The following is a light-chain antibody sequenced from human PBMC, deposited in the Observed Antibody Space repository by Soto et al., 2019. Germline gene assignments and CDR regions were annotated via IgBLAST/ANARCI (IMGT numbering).Light chain of an antibody. CDR1: QSVSIN. J-gene: IGKJ2*01. Sequence: EIVMTQSPATLSVSPGARATLSCRASQSVSINLAWYQEKPGQAPRLLIYGSSTRATGVPARFSGSGSGTDFTLTISSLQSEDFAVYYCQQYYKWSQTFGQGTKLEIK. CDR3: QQYYKWSQT. CDR2: GSS. V-gene: IGKV3-15*01.